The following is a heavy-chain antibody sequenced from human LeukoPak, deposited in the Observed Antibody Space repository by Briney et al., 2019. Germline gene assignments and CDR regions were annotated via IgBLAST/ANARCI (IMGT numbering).Heavy chain of an antibody. D-gene: IGHD3-3*01. J-gene: IGHJ4*02. CDR2: ISYDGSNK. Sequence: GGSLRLSCAASGFTFSSYAMHWVRQAPGKGLEWVAVISYDGSNKYYADSVKGRFTISRDNSKNTLYLQMNGLRAEDTAVYYCARDGYYDFWSGYYNYFDYWGQGTLVTVSS. CDR1: GFTFSSYA. CDR3: ARDGYYDFWSGYYNYFDY. V-gene: IGHV3-30*04.